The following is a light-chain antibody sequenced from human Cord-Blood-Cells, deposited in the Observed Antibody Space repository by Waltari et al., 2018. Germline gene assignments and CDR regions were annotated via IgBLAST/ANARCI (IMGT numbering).Light chain of an antibody. CDR2: LEGSGSY. V-gene: IGLV4-60*02. J-gene: IGLJ3*02. Sequence: QPVLTQSSSASASLGSSVKLTCTLSSGHSSYIIAWHQQQPGKAPRYLMTLEGSGSYNKGSRVPDRVSGSSSGADRYLTSTSFQFEDEPAYYSETWDSNTRVFGGGTKLTVL. CDR1: SGHSSYI. CDR3: ETWDSNTRV.